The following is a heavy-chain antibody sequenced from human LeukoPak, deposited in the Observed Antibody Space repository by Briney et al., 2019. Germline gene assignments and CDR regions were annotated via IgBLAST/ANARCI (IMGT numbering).Heavy chain of an antibody. CDR1: GFTFSSYG. J-gene: IGHJ2*01. D-gene: IGHD4-17*01. CDR2: ISGSGGST. V-gene: IGHV3-23*01. Sequence: GALRLSCAASGFTFSSYGMHWVRQAPGKGLEWVSAISGSGGSTYYADSVKGRFTISRDNSKNTLYLQMNSLRAEDTAVYYCAKDGDYAPPRWYFDLWGRGTLVTVSS. CDR3: AKDGDYAPPRWYFDL.